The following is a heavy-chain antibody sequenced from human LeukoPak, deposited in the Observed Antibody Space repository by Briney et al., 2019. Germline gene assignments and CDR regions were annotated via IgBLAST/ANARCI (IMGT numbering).Heavy chain of an antibody. CDR1: GSTFDDYA. CDR3: AKGGLYGYFDY. D-gene: IGHD4-17*01. Sequence: PGRSLRLSCAASGSTFDDYAMHWVRQAPGKGLEWVSGISWNSGSIGYADSVKGRFTISRDNAKNSLYLQMNSLRAEDTALYYCAKGGLYGYFDYWGQGTLVTVSS. CDR2: ISWNSGSI. J-gene: IGHJ4*02. V-gene: IGHV3-9*01.